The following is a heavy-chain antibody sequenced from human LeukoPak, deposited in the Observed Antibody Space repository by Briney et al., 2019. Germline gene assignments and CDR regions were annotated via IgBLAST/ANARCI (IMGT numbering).Heavy chain of an antibody. Sequence: SETLSLTCTVSGASISSYYWSWIRQPPGKGLEWIGSIYYSGSTNYNPSLKSRVTISVDTSKNQFSLKLSSVTAADTAVYYCAGTGLFFDYWSQGTLVTVSS. CDR1: GASISSYY. CDR2: IYYSGST. CDR3: AGTGLFFDY. V-gene: IGHV4-59*01. D-gene: IGHD7-27*01. J-gene: IGHJ4*02.